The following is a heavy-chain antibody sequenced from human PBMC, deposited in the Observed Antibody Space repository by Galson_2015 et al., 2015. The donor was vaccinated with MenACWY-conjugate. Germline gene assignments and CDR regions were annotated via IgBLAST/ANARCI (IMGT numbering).Heavy chain of an antibody. CDR2: VNPEDGKT. CDR3: ASVRAVYSHSGTCYGLVV. J-gene: IGHJ6*02. CDR1: GSRLSEIF. V-gene: IGHV1-24*01. D-gene: IGHD1-26*01. Sequence: SVKVSCKVSGSRLSEIFIHWVRQAPEKGFEWMGGVNPEDGKTIYAREFQGRVTMTEDTSTDTGYMELGRLRSEDTAVYYCASVRAVYSHSGTCYGLVVWGQGATVTVAS.